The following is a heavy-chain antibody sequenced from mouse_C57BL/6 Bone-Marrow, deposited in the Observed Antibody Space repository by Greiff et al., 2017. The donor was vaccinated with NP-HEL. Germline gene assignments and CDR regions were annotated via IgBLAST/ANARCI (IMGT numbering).Heavy chain of an antibody. J-gene: IGHJ2*01. CDR3: AKEGGYGNYDYFDY. CDR1: GYTFTDYY. Sequence: QVQLKQSGAELVRPGASVKLSCKASGYTFTDYYINWVKQRPGQGLEWIARIYPGSGNTYYNEKFKGKATLTAEKSSSTAYMQLSSLTSEDSAVYFCAKEGGYGNYDYFDYWGQGTTLTVSS. V-gene: IGHV1-76*01. D-gene: IGHD2-10*02. CDR2: IYPGSGNT.